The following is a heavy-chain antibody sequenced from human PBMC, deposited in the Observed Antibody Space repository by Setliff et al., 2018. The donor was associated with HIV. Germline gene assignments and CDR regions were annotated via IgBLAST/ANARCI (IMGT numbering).Heavy chain of an antibody. CDR3: ARTNYYYYMDV. Sequence: NPSETLSLTCTVSGGSISSGNYYWSWIRQPAGKGLEWIGHISTSGRTNYNPSLMSRLTISVDTSKNQFSLKLSSVTAADTAVYYCARTNYYYYMDVWGKGTTVTVSS. CDR2: ISTSGRT. CDR1: GGSISSGNYY. J-gene: IGHJ6*03. V-gene: IGHV4-61*09.